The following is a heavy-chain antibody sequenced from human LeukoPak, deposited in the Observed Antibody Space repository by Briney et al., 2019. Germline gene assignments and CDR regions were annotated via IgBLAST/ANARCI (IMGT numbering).Heavy chain of an antibody. Sequence: ASVKVSCKASGCTFPSYFMHWVRQAPGQGLEWMGIINPSGGSTSYAQKFQGRVTMARDTSTSTVYMELSGLRSEDTAVYYCARECGSGSSCRSFDYWGQGTLVTVSS. CDR3: ARECGSGSSCRSFDY. CDR1: GCTFPSYF. CDR2: INPSGGST. D-gene: IGHD3-10*01. J-gene: IGHJ4*02. V-gene: IGHV1-46*01.